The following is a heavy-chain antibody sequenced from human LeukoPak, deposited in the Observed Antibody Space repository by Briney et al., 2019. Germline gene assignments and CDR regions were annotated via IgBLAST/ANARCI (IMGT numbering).Heavy chain of an antibody. CDR2: MRQDGSEK. J-gene: IGHJ4*02. D-gene: IGHD3-16*01. CDR3: AREGEGFDY. CDR1: GFTFNSHL. Sequence: GGSLRLSCAASGFTFNSHLISWVRQAPGKGLEWVANMRQDGSEKFYADSVKGRLTVSRDNAKNLQYLQMNSLRVEDTAVYYCAREGEGFDYWGQGTLVTVSS. V-gene: IGHV3-7*01.